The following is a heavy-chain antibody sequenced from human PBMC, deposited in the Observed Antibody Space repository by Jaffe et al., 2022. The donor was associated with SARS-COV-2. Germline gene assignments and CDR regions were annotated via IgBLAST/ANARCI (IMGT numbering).Heavy chain of an antibody. V-gene: IGHV4-39*01. CDR2: IYYSGST. Sequence: QLQLQESGPGLVKPSETLSLTCTVSGGSISSSSYYWGWIRQPPGKGLEWIGSIYYSGSTYYNPSLKSRVTISVDTSKNQFSLKLSSVTAADTAVYYCARQGDYGDYNRAFGDWGQGTLVTVSS. CDR3: ARQGDYGDYNRAFGD. CDR1: GGSISSSSYY. D-gene: IGHD4-17*01. J-gene: IGHJ4*02.